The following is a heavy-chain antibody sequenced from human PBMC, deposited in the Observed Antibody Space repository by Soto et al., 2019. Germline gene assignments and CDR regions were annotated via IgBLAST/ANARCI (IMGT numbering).Heavy chain of an antibody. D-gene: IGHD1-1*01. CDR1: GFTLRSYW. CDR3: ARNLNGYGNWDY. Sequence: QPGGSLRLSCAASGFTLRSYWMHWVRQAPGGGLVWVSRIDGSGSNTFYADSVKGRFTISRDNAKNTLYLQMNNLSPEDTAVYYCARNLNGYGNWDYWGQGNLVTVSS. CDR2: IDGSGSNT. J-gene: IGHJ4*02. V-gene: IGHV3-74*01.